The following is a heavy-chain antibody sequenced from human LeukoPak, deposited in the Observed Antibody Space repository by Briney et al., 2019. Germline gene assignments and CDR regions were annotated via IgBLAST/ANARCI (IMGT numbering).Heavy chain of an antibody. D-gene: IGHD3-22*01. CDR1: GGSISSYY. CDR2: INHSGST. Sequence: SETLSLTCTVSGGSISSYYWSWIRQPPGKGLEWIGEINHSGSTNYNPSLKSRVTISVDTSKNQFSLKLSSVTAADTAVYYCARGPGPRYYYDSSGYDYWGQGTLVTVSS. J-gene: IGHJ4*02. V-gene: IGHV4-34*01. CDR3: ARGPGPRYYYDSSGYDY.